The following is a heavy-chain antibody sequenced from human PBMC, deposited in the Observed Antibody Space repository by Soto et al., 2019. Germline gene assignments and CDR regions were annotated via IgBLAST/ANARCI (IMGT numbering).Heavy chain of an antibody. CDR3: ETNFASGGYYSDS. V-gene: IGHV3-11*06. CDR2: ISSSAYT. D-gene: IGHD3-22*01. J-gene: IGHJ5*01. Sequence: GGSLRLSCAASGFPFSDYYMSWIRQAPGEGLEWISYISSSAYTIYADSVKGRFTISRDNAKNSLFLQMTSLRVEDTAVYYCETNFASGGYYSDSWGQGTLVTVSS. CDR1: GFPFSDYY.